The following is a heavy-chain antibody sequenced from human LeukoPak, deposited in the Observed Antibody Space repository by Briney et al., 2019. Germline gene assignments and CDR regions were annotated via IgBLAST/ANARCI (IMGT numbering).Heavy chain of an antibody. J-gene: IGHJ4*02. CDR3: ARGIHHYYDPPKVDY. CDR1: GYTFTSYD. D-gene: IGHD3-22*01. V-gene: IGHV1-8*01. CDR2: MNPNSGNT. Sequence: GASEKVSCKASGYTFTSYDINWVRQATGQGLEWMGWMNPNSGNTGYAQKFQGRVTMTRNTSISTAYMELSSLRSEDTAVYYCARGIHHYYDPPKVDYWGQGTLVTVSS.